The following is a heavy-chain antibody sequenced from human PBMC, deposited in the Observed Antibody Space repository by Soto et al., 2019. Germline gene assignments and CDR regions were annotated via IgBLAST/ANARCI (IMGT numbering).Heavy chain of an antibody. CDR1: GGSISSSSYY. D-gene: IGHD3-10*01. Sequence: SQTLSLTCTVSGGSISSSSYYWGWIRQPPGKGLEWIGSIYYSGSTYYNPSLKSRVTISVDTSKNQFSLKLSSVTAADTAVYYCARRVTMVRGVQYYYGMDVWGQATTVTVSS. CDR3: ARRVTMVRGVQYYYGMDV. CDR2: IYYSGST. J-gene: IGHJ6*02. V-gene: IGHV4-39*01.